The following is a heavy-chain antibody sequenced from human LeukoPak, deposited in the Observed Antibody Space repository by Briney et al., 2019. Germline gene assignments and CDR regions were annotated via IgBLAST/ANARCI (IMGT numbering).Heavy chain of an antibody. J-gene: IGHJ4*02. CDR3: ARWDVWGSYRFIDY. Sequence: ASVKVSCKASGYTFTGYYMHWVRQAPGQGLEWMGWVSAYNGNTNYAQKLQGRVTMTTDTSTSTAYMELRSLRSDDTAVYYCARWDVWGSYRFIDYWGQGTLVTVSS. CDR1: GYTFTGYY. V-gene: IGHV1-18*04. CDR2: VSAYNGNT. D-gene: IGHD3-16*02.